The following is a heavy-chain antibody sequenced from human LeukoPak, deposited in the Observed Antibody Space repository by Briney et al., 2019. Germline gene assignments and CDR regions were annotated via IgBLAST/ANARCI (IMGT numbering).Heavy chain of an antibody. J-gene: IGHJ4*01. CDR2: INPNSGAT. Sequence: ASVKVSCKASGYTFTAYYMHWVRPAPGQGLEWMGWINPNSGATRYSQKFQGRVTMTRDTSISTVYMDLSGLTSDDTAMFYCARTYYDSRGYYYFDYWGQGTLVTVST. CDR1: GYTFTAYY. V-gene: IGHV1-2*02. CDR3: ARTYYDSRGYYYFDY. D-gene: IGHD3-22*01.